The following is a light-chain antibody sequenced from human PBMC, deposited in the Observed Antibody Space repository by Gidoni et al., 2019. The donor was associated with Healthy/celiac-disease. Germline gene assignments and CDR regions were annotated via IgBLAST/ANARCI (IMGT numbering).Light chain of an antibody. Sequence: EIVLTQSPATLALSPGARATLSCRASQSVSSYLAGYQQKPGQAPRLLSYDASNRATGIPARFSGSGSGTDFTLTISSLEPEDFAVYYCQQRSNWPPITFGQGTRLEIK. J-gene: IGKJ5*01. V-gene: IGKV3-11*01. CDR2: DAS. CDR3: QQRSNWPPIT. CDR1: QSVSSY.